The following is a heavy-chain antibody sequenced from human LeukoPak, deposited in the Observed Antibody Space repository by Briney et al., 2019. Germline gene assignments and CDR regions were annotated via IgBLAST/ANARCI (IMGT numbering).Heavy chain of an antibody. J-gene: IGHJ4*02. V-gene: IGHV1-69*05. CDR2: IIPIFGTA. CDR1: GGTFSSYA. CDR3: ARDLRVDVYWWLFHDY. Sequence: VASVKVSCKASGGTFSSYAISWVRQAPGQGLEWMGRIIPIFGTANYAQKFRGRVTITTDESTSTAYMELSSLRSEDTAVYYCARDLRVDVYWWLFHDYWGQGTLVTVSS. D-gene: IGHD3-22*01.